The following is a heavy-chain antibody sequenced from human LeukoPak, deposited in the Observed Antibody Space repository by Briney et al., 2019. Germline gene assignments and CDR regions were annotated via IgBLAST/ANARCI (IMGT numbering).Heavy chain of an antibody. CDR3: AKDRVYIAVAGTTADP. J-gene: IGHJ5*02. V-gene: IGHV3-23*01. Sequence: GGFLRLSCAASGFTFSSYAMSWVRQAPGKGLEWVSAISGSGGSTYYADSVKGRFTISRDNSKNTLYLQMNSLRAEDTAVYYCAKDRVYIAVAGTTADPWGQGTLVTVSS. D-gene: IGHD6-19*01. CDR1: GFTFSSYA. CDR2: ISGSGGST.